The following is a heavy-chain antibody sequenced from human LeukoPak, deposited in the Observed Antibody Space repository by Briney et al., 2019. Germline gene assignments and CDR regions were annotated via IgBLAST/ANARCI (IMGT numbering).Heavy chain of an antibody. CDR3: ARGRRPRSSGWYEDY. V-gene: IGHV4-59*01. D-gene: IGHD6-19*01. Sequence: SETLSLTCTVSGGSISSYYWSWIRQPPGKGLEWIGYIYYSGSTNYNPSLKSRVTISVDTSKNQFSLKLSSVTAADTAVYYCARGRRPRSSGWYEDYWGQGTLVTVSS. CDR1: GGSISSYY. CDR2: IYYSGST. J-gene: IGHJ4*02.